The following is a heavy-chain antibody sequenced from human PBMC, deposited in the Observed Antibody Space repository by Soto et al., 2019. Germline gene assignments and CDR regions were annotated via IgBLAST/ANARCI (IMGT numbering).Heavy chain of an antibody. J-gene: IGHJ5*02. Sequence: QVQLQESDPGLVKPSETLTLTCTVSPGSISSSYWSWIRQPPGRGLEWIGHVAYSGTTKYNPSLKSRGSISVSTSKRQFSLGLTSVTAADTAVYYCAREAQDYYFDHWGQGILVTVSS. D-gene: IGHD1-26*01. CDR1: PGSISSSY. CDR3: AREAQDYYFDH. V-gene: IGHV4-59*01. CDR2: VAYSGTT.